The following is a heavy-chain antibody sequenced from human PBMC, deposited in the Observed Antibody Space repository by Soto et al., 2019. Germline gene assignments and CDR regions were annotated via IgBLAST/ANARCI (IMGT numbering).Heavy chain of an antibody. J-gene: IGHJ3*02. D-gene: IGHD3-22*01. CDR1: GYTLTELS. Sequence: QVQLVQSGAEVKKPGASVKVSCKVSGYTLTELSMHWVRQAPGKGLEWMGGFDPEDGETIYAQKFQGRVTKTEDTSTDTAYMELSSLRSEDTAVYYCATATTMIVVVIASHAFDIWGQGTMVTVSS. V-gene: IGHV1-24*01. CDR3: ATATTMIVVVIASHAFDI. CDR2: FDPEDGET.